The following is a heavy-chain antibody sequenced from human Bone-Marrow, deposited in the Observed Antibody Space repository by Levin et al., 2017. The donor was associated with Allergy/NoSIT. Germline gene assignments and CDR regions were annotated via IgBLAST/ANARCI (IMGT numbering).Heavy chain of an antibody. CDR1: GFTFSSYA. D-gene: IGHD2-8*02. CDR2: ISGSGGST. CDR3: AKLGGPGGGGDYYYYYGMDV. V-gene: IGHV3-23*01. J-gene: IGHJ6*02. Sequence: LSLTCAASGFTFSSYAMSWVRQAPGKGLEWVSAISGSGGSTYYADSVKGRFTISRDNSKNTLYLQMNSLRAEDTAVYYCAKLGGPGGGGDYYYYYGMDVWGQGTTVTVSS.